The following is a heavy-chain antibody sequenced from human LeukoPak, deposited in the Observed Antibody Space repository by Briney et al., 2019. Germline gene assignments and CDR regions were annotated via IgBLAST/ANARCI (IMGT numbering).Heavy chain of an antibody. CDR2: ISGSGGST. D-gene: IGHD4-17*01. Sequence: GGSLRLSCAASGFTFSSYAMSWVRQAPGKGLEWVSVISGSGGSTYFADSVKGRFTISRDNSKNTLYLQMNSLRAEDTAVYYCAREGGDYPYYYYYMDVWGKGTTVTVSS. CDR1: GFTFSSYA. J-gene: IGHJ6*03. CDR3: AREGGDYPYYYYYMDV. V-gene: IGHV3-23*01.